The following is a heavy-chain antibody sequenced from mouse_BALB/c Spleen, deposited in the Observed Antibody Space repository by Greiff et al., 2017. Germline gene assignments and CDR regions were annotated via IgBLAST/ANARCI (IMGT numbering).Heavy chain of an antibody. CDR2: INPYNGDT. Sequence: EVQLQQSGPELVKPGASVKISCKASGYSFTGYFMNWVMQSHGKSLEWIGRINPYNGDTFYNQKFKGKATLTVYKSSSTAHMELRSLASEDSAVYYCAKSTMITFAYWGQGTLVTVSA. D-gene: IGHD2-4*01. V-gene: IGHV1-20*02. J-gene: IGHJ3*01. CDR3: AKSTMITFAY. CDR1: GYSFTGYF.